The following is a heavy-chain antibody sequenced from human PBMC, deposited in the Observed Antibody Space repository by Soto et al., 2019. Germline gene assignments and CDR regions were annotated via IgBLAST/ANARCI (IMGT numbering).Heavy chain of an antibody. V-gene: IGHV3-21*01. J-gene: IGHJ5*02. CDR1: GFTFSNYN. CDR3: AREGALKPFSS. Sequence: GGSLRLSCVASGFTFSNYNMNWVRQAPGKGLEWVSHISGSSIYIHYADSVRGRFTISRDDAKNSVYLQMDSLRVEDTAVYYCAREGALKPFSSWGQGALVTVSS. CDR2: ISGSSIYI.